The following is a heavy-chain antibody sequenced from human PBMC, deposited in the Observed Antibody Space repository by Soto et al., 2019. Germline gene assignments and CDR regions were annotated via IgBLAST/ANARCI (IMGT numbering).Heavy chain of an antibody. D-gene: IGHD1-26*01. Sequence: WETLSLTCTVSGGSISSYYWSWIRQPPGKGLEWIGYFSYSGSTNYNPSLKSRVTISVDTSKNQFSLRLSSVTAADTAMYYCARDRNPDSGSYYSSFDYWGQGTLVTVSS. CDR3: ARDRNPDSGSYYSSFDY. CDR1: GGSISSYY. CDR2: FSYSGST. J-gene: IGHJ4*02. V-gene: IGHV4-59*01.